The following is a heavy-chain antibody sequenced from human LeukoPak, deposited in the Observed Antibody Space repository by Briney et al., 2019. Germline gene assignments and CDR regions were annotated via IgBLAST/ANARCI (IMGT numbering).Heavy chain of an antibody. V-gene: IGHV4-38-2*02. CDR2: IYHSGST. Sequence: PSETLSLTCTVSGYSINSGYYWGWIRQPPEQGLEWIGSIYHSGSTYYNPSLKSRVTISVDTSKNQFSLKLSSVTAADTAVYYCARDRIAVSDPPNWFDPWGQGTLVTVSS. CDR1: GYSINSGYY. D-gene: IGHD6-19*01. J-gene: IGHJ5*02. CDR3: ARDRIAVSDPPNWFDP.